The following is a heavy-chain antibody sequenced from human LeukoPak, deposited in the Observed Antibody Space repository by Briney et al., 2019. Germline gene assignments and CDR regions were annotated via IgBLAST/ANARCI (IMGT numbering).Heavy chain of an antibody. CDR3: AREGVDDNSYYYYMDV. Sequence: SETLSLTCTVSGGSISSYYWSWIRQPPGKGLEWIGYIYYSGSTNYNPSLKSRVTISADTSKNQFSLKLSSVTAADTAVYYCAREGVDDNSYYYYMDVWGKGTTVTVSS. CDR1: GGSISSYY. CDR2: IYYSGST. V-gene: IGHV4-59*01. J-gene: IGHJ6*03. D-gene: IGHD3-22*01.